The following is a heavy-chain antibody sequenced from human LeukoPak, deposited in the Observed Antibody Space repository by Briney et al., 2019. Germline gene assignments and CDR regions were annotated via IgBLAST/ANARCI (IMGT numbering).Heavy chain of an antibody. Sequence: ASVKVSCKASGYTFTSYDINWVRQATGQGLEWMGRMNPNSGNTGYAQKFQGRVTMTRNTSISTAYMELSSLRSEDTAVYYCARDPYSSSWYDYYYCYMDVWGKGTTVTVSS. J-gene: IGHJ6*03. CDR3: ARDPYSSSWYDYYYCYMDV. D-gene: IGHD6-13*01. CDR1: GYTFTSYD. V-gene: IGHV1-8*01. CDR2: MNPNSGNT.